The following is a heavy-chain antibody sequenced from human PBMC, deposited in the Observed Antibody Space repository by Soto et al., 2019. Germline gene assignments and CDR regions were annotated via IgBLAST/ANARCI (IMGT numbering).Heavy chain of an antibody. D-gene: IGHD3-3*01. CDR3: ASSSLTTSGPSNDSYAMRV. J-gene: IGHJ6*02. Sequence: LSLSCTVSGGTISSGEYYWTWLRQPPGKGLEWIGYISYSGSTHYSPSLKSRVSITVDTSKNQFSLNLASVSAEDTAVYYCASSSLTTSGPSNDSYAMRVWGLVTAVT. CDR1: GGTISSGEYY. CDR2: ISYSGST. V-gene: IGHV4-30-4*08.